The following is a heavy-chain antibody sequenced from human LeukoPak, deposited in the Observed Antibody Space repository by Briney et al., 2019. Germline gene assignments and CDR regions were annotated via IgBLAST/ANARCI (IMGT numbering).Heavy chain of an antibody. Sequence: PSETLSLTCAVYGGSFSGYYWSWIRQPPGKGLEWIGEINHSGSTNYNPSLKSRVTISVDTSKNQFSLKLSSVTAADTAVYYCARGSGSYVGLCDYWGQGTLVTVSS. CDR2: INHSGST. V-gene: IGHV4-34*01. CDR1: GGSFSGYY. D-gene: IGHD3-10*01. J-gene: IGHJ4*02. CDR3: ARGSGSYVGLCDY.